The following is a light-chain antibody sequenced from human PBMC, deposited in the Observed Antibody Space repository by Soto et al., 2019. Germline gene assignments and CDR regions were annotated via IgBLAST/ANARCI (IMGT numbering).Light chain of an antibody. CDR1: QGISSY. J-gene: IGKJ4*01. Sequence: DIQLTQSPSSLSASVGDRVTITCRMSQGISSYLHWYRQKPGKVPKLLIYSASNLQSGVSSQFSGSESGTDFTLTISSLQPENVATYYCQQGKSFPLTFGRGTKVDIK. CDR3: QQGKSFPLT. V-gene: IGKV1-27*01. CDR2: SAS.